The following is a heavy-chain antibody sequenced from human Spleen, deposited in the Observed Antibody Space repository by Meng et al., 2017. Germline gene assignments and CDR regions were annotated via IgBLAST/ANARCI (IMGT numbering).Heavy chain of an antibody. D-gene: IGHD1-26*01. J-gene: IGHJ5*02. CDR1: GYSISSGYY. CDR3: ARRGALSYYFDP. CDR2: IYHSGST. Sequence: SETLSLTCTVSGYSISSGYYWGWIRQPPGKGLEWIGSIYHSGSTYYNPSLKSRVTISVDTSKNQFSLRLNSVTAADTAVYYCARRGALSYYFDPWGQGTLVTVSS. V-gene: IGHV4-38-2*02.